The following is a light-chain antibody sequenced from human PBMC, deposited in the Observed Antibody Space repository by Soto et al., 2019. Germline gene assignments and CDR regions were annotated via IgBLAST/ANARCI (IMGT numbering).Light chain of an antibody. CDR2: GAS. CDR3: QQYGSSPPYT. Sequence: EIVLTQSPGTLSLSPGERATLSCRARQSVRSSYLAWYQQKPGQAPRILIYGASRRATRSPDRLSGSGSGTDFALTISRLEPEDFTVYYCQQYGSSPPYTFGQVTKLEIK. J-gene: IGKJ2*01. V-gene: IGKV3-20*01. CDR1: QSVRSSY.